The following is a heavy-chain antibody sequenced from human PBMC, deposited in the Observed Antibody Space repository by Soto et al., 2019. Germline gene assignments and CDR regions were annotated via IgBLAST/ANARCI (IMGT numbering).Heavy chain of an antibody. CDR1: GGSISSSSYY. V-gene: IGHV4-39*01. Sequence: SETLSLTCTVSGGSISSSSYYWGWIRQPPGKGLEWIGSIYYSGSTYYNPSLKSRVTISVDTSKNQFSLELSSVTAADTAVYYCATSDYDGSGSYYYYYYYGMDVWGQGTTVTVSS. CDR3: ATSDYDGSGSYYYYYYYGMDV. J-gene: IGHJ6*02. D-gene: IGHD3-10*01. CDR2: IYYSGST.